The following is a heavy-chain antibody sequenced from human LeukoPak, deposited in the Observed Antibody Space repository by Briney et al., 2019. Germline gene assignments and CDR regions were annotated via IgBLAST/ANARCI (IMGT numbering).Heavy chain of an antibody. J-gene: IGHJ4*02. V-gene: IGHV3-66*02. D-gene: IGHD6-19*01. Sequence: GGSLRLSCAASGFTVSSSYMSWVRQAPGKGLEWVSVIYSGGSTYYADSVKGRFTISRDNSKNTLYLQMNSLRAEDTAVYYCARERRGWFQYYFDYWGQGTLVTVSS. CDR3: ARERRGWFQYYFDY. CDR1: GFTVSSSY. CDR2: IYSGGST.